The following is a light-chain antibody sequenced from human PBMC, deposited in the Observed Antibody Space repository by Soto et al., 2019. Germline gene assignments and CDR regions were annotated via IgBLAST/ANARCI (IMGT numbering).Light chain of an antibody. CDR2: DAS. J-gene: IGKJ3*01. Sequence: DIQMTQSPSSLSASVGDRVTITCQASQDITNYLNWYQQKPGKAPKLLIYDASNLETGVPSRFTGGGSGTDFTFTITNLQPEDIATYYCQQYNNRPFTFGPGTKVDFK. CDR3: QQYNNRPFT. CDR1: QDITNY. V-gene: IGKV1-33*01.